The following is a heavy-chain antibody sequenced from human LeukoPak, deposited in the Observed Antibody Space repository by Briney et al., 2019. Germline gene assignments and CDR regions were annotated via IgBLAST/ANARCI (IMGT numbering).Heavy chain of an antibody. CDR1: GFTFSSYG. Sequence: PGRSLRLSCAASGFTFSSYGMHWVRQAPGKGLEWVAFIRYDGSNKYYADSVKGRFTISRDNSKNTLYLQMNSLRAEDTAVYYCARDPRFNRNTVTTSWWFDPWGQGTLVTVSS. CDR3: ARDPRFNRNTVTTSWWFDP. V-gene: IGHV3-30*02. J-gene: IGHJ5*02. D-gene: IGHD4-17*01. CDR2: IRYDGSNK.